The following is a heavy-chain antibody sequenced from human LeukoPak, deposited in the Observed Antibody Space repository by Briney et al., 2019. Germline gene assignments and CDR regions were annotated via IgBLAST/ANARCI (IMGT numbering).Heavy chain of an antibody. D-gene: IGHD3-9*01. Sequence: GASVKVSYKASGGTFSSYAISWVRQAPGQGLEWVGRIIPILGIANYAQKFQGRVTITADKSTSTAYMELSSLRSEDTAVYYCARAYYDILTGYYPFDYWGQGTLVTVS. V-gene: IGHV1-69*04. CDR3: ARAYYDILTGYYPFDY. CDR2: IIPILGIA. J-gene: IGHJ4*02. CDR1: GGTFSSYA.